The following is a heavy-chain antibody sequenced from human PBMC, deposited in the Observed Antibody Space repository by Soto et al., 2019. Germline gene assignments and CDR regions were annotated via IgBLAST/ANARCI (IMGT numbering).Heavy chain of an antibody. V-gene: IGHV1-69*02. CDR1: GGTFSSYT. J-gene: IGHJ3*02. CDR2: IIPILGIA. CDR3: ASTEVIAVAGTRRDAFDI. D-gene: IGHD6-19*01. Sequence: QVQLVQSGAEVKKPGSSVKVSCKASGGTFSSYTISWVRQAPGQGLEWMGRIIPILGIANYAQNFQGRVTITADKATSTASMALGSLRSEDTAVYYCASTEVIAVAGTRRDAFDIWGQGTMVTVSS.